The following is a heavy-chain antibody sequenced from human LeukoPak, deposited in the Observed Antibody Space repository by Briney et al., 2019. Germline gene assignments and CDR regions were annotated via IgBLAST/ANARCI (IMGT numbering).Heavy chain of an antibody. CDR3: ARGRGIVGATTFDY. V-gene: IGHV4-59*08. Sequence: SETLSLTCTVSGGSISSYYWSWIRQPPGKGLKWIGYIYYSGSTNYNPSLKSRVTISVDTSKNQFSLKLSSVTAADTAVYYCARGRGIVGATTFDYWGQGTLVTVSS. D-gene: IGHD1-26*01. CDR2: IYYSGST. J-gene: IGHJ4*02. CDR1: GGSISSYY.